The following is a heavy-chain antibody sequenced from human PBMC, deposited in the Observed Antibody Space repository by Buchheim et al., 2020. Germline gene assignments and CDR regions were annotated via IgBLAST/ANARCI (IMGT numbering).Heavy chain of an antibody. D-gene: IGHD6-19*01. J-gene: IGHJ5*02. V-gene: IGHV4-30-4*01. CDR1: GGSISSGDCY. Sequence: QVQLQESGPGLVKPSETLSLTCAVSGGSISSGDCYWSWIRQPPGKGLEWIGHIYYSGSTSYNPSLKSRGIISIDTSKNQFSLELTSVTAADTAVYYCARSRAVAAAGWFDPWGQGTL. CDR3: ARSRAVAAAGWFDP. CDR2: IYYSGST.